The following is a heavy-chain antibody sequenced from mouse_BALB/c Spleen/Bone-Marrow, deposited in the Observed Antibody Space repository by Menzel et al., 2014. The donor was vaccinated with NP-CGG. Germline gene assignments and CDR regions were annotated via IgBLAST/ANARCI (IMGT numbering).Heavy chain of an antibody. CDR1: GFSLTSYG. D-gene: IGHD2-1*01. V-gene: IGHV2-5-1*01. CDR2: IWRGGST. J-gene: IGHJ2*01. CDR3: AKRGNYGYIDY. Sequence: VKLEESGPSLVQPSQSLSITCTVSGFSLTSYGVHWVRQSPGKGLEWLGVIWRGGSTDYNAAFMSRLSITKDNSKSQVFFKMNSLQADDTAIYYCAKRGNYGYIDYWGQGTTLTVSS.